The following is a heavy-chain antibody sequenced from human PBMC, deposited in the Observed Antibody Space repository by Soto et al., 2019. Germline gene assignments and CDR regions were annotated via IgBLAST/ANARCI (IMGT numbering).Heavy chain of an antibody. J-gene: IGHJ2*01. CDR1: GGTFSSYA. Sequence: QVQLVQSGAEVKKPGSSVKVSCKASGGTFSSYAISWVRQAPGQGLEWMGGIIPIFGTANYAQKFQGRVTSTADESTSTAYRELSSLRSEDTAVYYCARVPLDTAMVPLGFDLWGRGTLVTVSS. CDR2: IIPIFGTA. CDR3: ARVPLDTAMVPLGFDL. V-gene: IGHV1-69*01. D-gene: IGHD5-18*01.